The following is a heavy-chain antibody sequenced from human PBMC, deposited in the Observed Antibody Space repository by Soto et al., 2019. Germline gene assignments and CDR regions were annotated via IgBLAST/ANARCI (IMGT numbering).Heavy chain of an antibody. J-gene: IGHJ4*02. Sequence: EVQLLESGGGLVQPGGSLRLSCAASGFTFSSYAMSWVRQAPGKGLEWVSAISGSGGSTYYADSVKGRFTISRDNSMNTQYLQMNSLRAEDTAVYYCPKDPTAARPQSRDYIDYWGQGTLVTVSS. CDR1: GFTFSSYA. D-gene: IGHD6-6*01. CDR3: PKDPTAARPQSRDYIDY. CDR2: ISGSGGST. V-gene: IGHV3-23*01.